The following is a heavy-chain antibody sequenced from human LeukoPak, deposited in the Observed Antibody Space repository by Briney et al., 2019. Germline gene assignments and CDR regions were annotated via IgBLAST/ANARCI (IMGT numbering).Heavy chain of an antibody. CDR1: GYTFTSYG. CDR2: ISAYNGNT. Sequence: ASVKVSCKASGYTFTSYGISWVRQAPGQGLEWMGWISAYNGNTNYAQKLQGRVTMTTDTSTSTAYMELRSLRSDDTAVYYCASHCSSTSCYEGAFDIWGQGTMVTASS. J-gene: IGHJ3*02. D-gene: IGHD2-2*01. CDR3: ASHCSSTSCYEGAFDI. V-gene: IGHV1-18*01.